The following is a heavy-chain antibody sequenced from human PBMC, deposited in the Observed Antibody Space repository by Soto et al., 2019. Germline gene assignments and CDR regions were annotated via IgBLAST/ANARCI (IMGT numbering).Heavy chain of an antibody. V-gene: IGHV1-18*01. Sequence: QVQLVQSGAEVKKPGASVKVSCKASGYTFTSYGISWVRQAPGQGLEWMGWISAYNGNTNYAQKLQGRVTMTTATSKSTAHMELRSLRSDDTAVYYCAKDAAVGLLEYWGKGTLVTVSS. CDR2: ISAYNGNT. CDR1: GYTFTSYG. D-gene: IGHD2-15*01. J-gene: IGHJ4*02. CDR3: AKDAAVGLLEY.